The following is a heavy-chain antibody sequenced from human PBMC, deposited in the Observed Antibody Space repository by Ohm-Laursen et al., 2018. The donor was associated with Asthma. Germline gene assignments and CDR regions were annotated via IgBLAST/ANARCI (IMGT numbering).Heavy chain of an antibody. Sequence: SLRLSCAASGFTFSTDSMNWVRQAPGEGLEWVSSISPSGDYIYYADSVKGRFTISRDSARNSLYLQMNSLRAEDTAVYYCARSGGNVVTAASDAFDIRGQGTMVTVSS. CDR1: GFTFSTDS. CDR3: ARSGGNVVTAASDAFDI. V-gene: IGHV3-21*01. D-gene: IGHD2-21*02. CDR2: ISPSGDYI. J-gene: IGHJ3*02.